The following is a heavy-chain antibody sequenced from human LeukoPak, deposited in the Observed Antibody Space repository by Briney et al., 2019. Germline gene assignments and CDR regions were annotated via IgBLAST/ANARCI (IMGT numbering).Heavy chain of an antibody. D-gene: IGHD6-19*01. V-gene: IGHV3-30-3*01. CDR1: GFTFSSYA. J-gene: IGHJ4*02. Sequence: PGGSLRLSCAGSGFTFSSYAMHWVRQAPGKGLEGVAVVSYDGSNKYYADSVKGRFTISRDISKNTLYLQMNSLRAEDTAVYYCARDIPIGVDDYWGQGTLVTVSS. CDR3: ARDIPIGVDDY. CDR2: VSYDGSNK.